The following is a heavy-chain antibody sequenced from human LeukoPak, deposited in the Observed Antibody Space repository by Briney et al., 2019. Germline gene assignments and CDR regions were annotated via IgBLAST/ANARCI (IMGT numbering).Heavy chain of an antibody. V-gene: IGHV1-69*04. J-gene: IGHJ4*02. CDR1: GGTFSSYA. CDR3: ARVRAGAADIDY. Sequence: ASVKVSCKASGGTFSSYAISWVRQAPGQGLEWMGRIIPILGIANYAQKFQGRVTITADKSTSTAYMELSSLRSEDTAVYYCARVRAGAADIDYWGQGTLVTVSS. CDR2: IIPILGIA. D-gene: IGHD6-13*01.